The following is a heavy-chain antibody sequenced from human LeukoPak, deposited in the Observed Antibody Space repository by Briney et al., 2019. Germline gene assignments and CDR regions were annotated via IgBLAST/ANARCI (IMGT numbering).Heavy chain of an antibody. CDR2: IHHSGST. D-gene: IGHD3-9*01. V-gene: IGHV4-34*01. Sequence: TSETLSLTCAVYGGSFSGYYWSWIRQPPGKGLEWIGEIHHSGSTNYNLSLKSRVTISVDTSKNQFSLKLSSVTAADTAVYYCASSLPNYDILTGYAPGYWGQGTLVTVSS. CDR3: ASSLPNYDILTGYAPGY. CDR1: GGSFSGYY. J-gene: IGHJ4*02.